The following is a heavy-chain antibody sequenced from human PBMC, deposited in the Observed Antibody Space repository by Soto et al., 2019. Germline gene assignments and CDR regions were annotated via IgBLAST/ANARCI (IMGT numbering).Heavy chain of an antibody. CDR2: IGTSSSYI. Sequence: GGSLRLSCSASGFTFSSYTMNWVRQAPGRGLEWVSSIGTSSSYIYYADSVKGRFTISRDNAKNSLFLQMNSLRADDTAVYYCARDSVRDYLYYYYGMDVWGQGTTVTVSS. CDR3: ARDSVRDYLYYYYGMDV. V-gene: IGHV3-21*01. J-gene: IGHJ6*02. D-gene: IGHD4-17*01. CDR1: GFTFSSYT.